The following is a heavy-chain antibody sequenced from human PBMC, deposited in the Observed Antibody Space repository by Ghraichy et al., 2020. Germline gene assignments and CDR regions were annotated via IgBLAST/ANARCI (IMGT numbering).Heavy chain of an antibody. CDR2: ISSSSSYI. D-gene: IGHD6-13*01. V-gene: IGHV3-21*01. Sequence: GGSLRLSCAASGFTFSSYSMNWVRQAPGKGLEWVSSISSSSSYIYYADSVKGRFTISRDNAKNSLYLQMNSLRAEDTAVYYCAGENSSSWYIYPLYYYYYGMDVWGQGTTVTVSS. CDR3: AGENSSSWYIYPLYYYYYGMDV. CDR1: GFTFSSYS. J-gene: IGHJ6*02.